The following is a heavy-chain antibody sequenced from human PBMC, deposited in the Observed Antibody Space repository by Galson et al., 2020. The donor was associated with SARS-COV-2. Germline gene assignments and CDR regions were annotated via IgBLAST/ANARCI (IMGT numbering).Heavy chain of an antibody. D-gene: IGHD3-10*01. Sequence: GGSLRLSCAASGFTFTSYAMSWVRQAPGKGLEWVSAISGIGGSTYYADSVKGRFTISRDNSKNTLSLQMNSLRAEDTAVYYCANYGSGSYYVEDWFDPWGQGTLVTVSS. V-gene: IGHV3-23*01. J-gene: IGHJ5*02. CDR1: GFTFTSYA. CDR2: ISGIGGST. CDR3: ANYGSGSYYVEDWFDP.